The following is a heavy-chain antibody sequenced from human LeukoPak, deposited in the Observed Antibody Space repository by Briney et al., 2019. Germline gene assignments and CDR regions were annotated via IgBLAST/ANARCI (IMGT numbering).Heavy chain of an antibody. CDR1: GFTFTSYA. Sequence: PGGSLRLSCAASGFTFTSYAMSWVRQAPGKGLEWVSAISGSGGSTYYADSVKGRFTISRDNSKNTLYLQMNSLRVEDTAVYYCANRIQRVDDYWGQGTLVTVSS. D-gene: IGHD5-18*01. V-gene: IGHV3-23*01. CDR2: ISGSGGST. J-gene: IGHJ4*02. CDR3: ANRIQRVDDY.